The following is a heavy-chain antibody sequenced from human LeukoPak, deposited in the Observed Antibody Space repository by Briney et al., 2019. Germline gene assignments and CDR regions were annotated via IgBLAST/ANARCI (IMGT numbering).Heavy chain of an antibody. Sequence: ASVKVSCKASGYTFTSYYMHWVRQAPGQGLEWMGIINPSGGSTSYAQKFQGRVTMTRDTSTSTVYMELSSLRSEDTAVYYCAKSRGSGRTTNNRFDPWGQGTLVTVSS. CDR1: GYTFTSYY. J-gene: IGHJ5*02. CDR3: AKSRGSGRTTNNRFDP. V-gene: IGHV1-46*01. D-gene: IGHD6-19*01. CDR2: INPSGGST.